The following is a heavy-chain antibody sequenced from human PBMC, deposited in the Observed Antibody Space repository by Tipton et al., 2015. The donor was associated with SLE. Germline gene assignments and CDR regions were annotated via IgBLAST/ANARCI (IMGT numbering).Heavy chain of an antibody. V-gene: IGHV4-38-2*01. CDR1: GYSNSRGYY. J-gene: IGHJ6*03. Sequence: TLSLTCAVSGYSNSRGYYWGWIRHPPGKGLEWIGSIYHSGSTYYNPSLKSRVTISVDTSKNQFSLKLSSVTAADMAVYYCARGFSMVRSYMDVWGKGTTVTVSS. D-gene: IGHD3-10*01. CDR3: ARGFSMVRSYMDV. CDR2: IYHSGST.